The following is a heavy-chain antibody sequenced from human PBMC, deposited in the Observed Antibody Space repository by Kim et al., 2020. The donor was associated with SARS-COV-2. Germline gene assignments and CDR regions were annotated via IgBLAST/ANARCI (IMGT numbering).Heavy chain of an antibody. CDR2: ISYDGSNK. J-gene: IGHJ6*02. Sequence: GGSLRLSCAACGFTFSSYGMHWVRQAPGKGPEWVAVISYDGSNKYYTDSVKGRFTISRDNSKNTLYLQMNSLRAEDTAVHYCAKDQMYYYDSSGYYGYYYYGMAVWGRGTTVTVSS. D-gene: IGHD3-22*01. V-gene: IGHV3-30*18. CDR1: GFTFSSYG. CDR3: AKDQMYYYDSSGYYGYYYYGMAV.